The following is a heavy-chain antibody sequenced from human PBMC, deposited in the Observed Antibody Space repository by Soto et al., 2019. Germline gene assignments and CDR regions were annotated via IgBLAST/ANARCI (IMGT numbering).Heavy chain of an antibody. CDR1: GFTFTSYS. J-gene: IGHJ4*02. CDR2: IGGSGLNI. V-gene: IGHV3-48*02. Sequence: PGGSLRLSCAASGFTFTSYSINWVRQAPGRGLEWVSYIGGSGLNIHYADSVMGRFTISRDTAKNSLYLQMNSLRDEDTAVYYCARDLNWAFDYWGQGTLVTVSS. D-gene: IGHD7-27*01. CDR3: ARDLNWAFDY.